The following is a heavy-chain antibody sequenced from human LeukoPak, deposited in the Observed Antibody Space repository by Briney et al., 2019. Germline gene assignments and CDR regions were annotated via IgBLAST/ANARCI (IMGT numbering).Heavy chain of an antibody. D-gene: IGHD6-13*01. Sequence: SETLSLTCTVSGGSISSYYWSWLRQPAGKGLEWIGRIYSSGSTNYNPSLKSRVTMSVDTSKNQFSLKLSSVSAADTAVYYCVRSGYTSTSLFDYWGQGTLLTVSS. J-gene: IGHJ4*02. CDR1: GGSISSYY. CDR2: IYSSGST. V-gene: IGHV4-4*07. CDR3: VRSGYTSTSLFDY.